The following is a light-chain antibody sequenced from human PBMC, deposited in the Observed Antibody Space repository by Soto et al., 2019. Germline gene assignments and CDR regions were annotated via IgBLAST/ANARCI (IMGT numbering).Light chain of an antibody. V-gene: IGKV2-30*01. J-gene: IGKJ2*01. CDR3: MQGTHWPRT. Sequence: DAVMTQSPLSLPVTVGQPASISCRSSRSLVYSDGNNYLAWLQQRPGQSPRRLIYKVSYRDSGVPARFSGSGSGTDFTLTISRVEAEDVGIYYCMQGTHWPRTFGQGTKLEIK. CDR2: KVS. CDR1: RSLVYSDGNNY.